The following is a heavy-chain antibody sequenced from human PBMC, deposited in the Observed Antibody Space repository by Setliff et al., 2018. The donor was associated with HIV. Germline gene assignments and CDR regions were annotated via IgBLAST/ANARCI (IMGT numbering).Heavy chain of an antibody. D-gene: IGHD1-26*01. CDR1: GDSLGSHY. V-gene: IGHV4-59*11. CDR3: ARVGATIQLMYYFDY. CDR2: VDYSGTP. Sequence: PSETLSLTCSVSGDSLGSHYWSWVRQPPGKGLEWIGSVDYSGTPSYSPSLKSRVTISLDTSKNEISLKVTSVTAADTAVYYCARVGATIQLMYYFDYWGQGTLVTVSS. J-gene: IGHJ4*02.